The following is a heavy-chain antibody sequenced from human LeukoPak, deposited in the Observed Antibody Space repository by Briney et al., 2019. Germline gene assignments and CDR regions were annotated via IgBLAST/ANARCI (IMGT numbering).Heavy chain of an antibody. CDR1: GYSFTSYW. Sequence: GESLKISCKGSGYSFTSYWISWVRQMPGKGLEWMGRIDPSDSYTNYSPSFQGQVTISADKSISTAYLQWSSLKASDTAMYYCATTSVLYDFWSGPPLAPIFDYWGQGTLVTVSS. V-gene: IGHV5-10-1*04. CDR3: ATTSVLYDFWSGPPLAPIFDY. J-gene: IGHJ4*02. D-gene: IGHD3-3*01. CDR2: IDPSDSYT.